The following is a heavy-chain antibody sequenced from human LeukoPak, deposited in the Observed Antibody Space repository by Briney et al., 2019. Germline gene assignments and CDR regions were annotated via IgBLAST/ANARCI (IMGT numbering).Heavy chain of an antibody. Sequence: PGGSLRLSCAASGFTFSSYGMHWVRQAPGKGLEWVAVISYDGSTEYYADSVKGRFSISRDNSKNTLYLQVNSLRAEDTAVYYCARRVWQTAFARFDSWGQGTLVTVSS. CDR1: GFTFSSYG. CDR2: ISYDGSTE. CDR3: ARRVWQTAFARFDS. J-gene: IGHJ4*02. D-gene: IGHD3-16*01. V-gene: IGHV3-30*19.